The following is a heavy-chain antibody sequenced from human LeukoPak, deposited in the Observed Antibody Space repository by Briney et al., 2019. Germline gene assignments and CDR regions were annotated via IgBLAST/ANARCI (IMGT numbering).Heavy chain of an antibody. D-gene: IGHD6-19*01. CDR2: IKQDGSEN. V-gene: IGHV3-7*01. J-gene: IGHJ5*02. CDR1: GFTFSRYW. Sequence: GGSLRLSCAASGFTFSRYWMSWVRQAPEKGLEWVANIKQDGSENYYVDSVKGRFTIFRDNAKNSLYLQMNSLRAEDTAVYFCARDRGSSGWNFDPWGQGTLVTVSS. CDR3: ARDRGSSGWNFDP.